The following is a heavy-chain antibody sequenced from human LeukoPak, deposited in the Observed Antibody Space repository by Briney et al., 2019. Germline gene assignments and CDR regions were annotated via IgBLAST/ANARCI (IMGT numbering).Heavy chain of an antibody. J-gene: IGHJ6*03. CDR2: ITWNSGNI. CDR3: VKGVGLQTDYYYYMDV. D-gene: IGHD5-18*01. V-gene: IGHV3-9*01. CDR1: GLTFDDHA. Sequence: GGSPRLSCAASGLTFDDHAMHWVRQAPGKGLEWVSSITWNSGNIGYADSVKGRFTISRDNAKNSLYLQMSSLRPEDTALYYCVKGVGLQTDYYYYMDVWGKGTTVTVSS.